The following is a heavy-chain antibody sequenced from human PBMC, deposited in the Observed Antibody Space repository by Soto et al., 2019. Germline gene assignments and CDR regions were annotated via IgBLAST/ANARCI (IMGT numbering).Heavy chain of an antibody. CDR2: IYYSGST. D-gene: IGHD6-6*01. J-gene: IGHJ6*03. V-gene: IGHV4-59*01. Sequence: SETLSLTCTVSGGSISSYYWSWIRQPPGKGLEWIGYIYYSGSTNYNPSLKSRVTISVDTSKNQFSLKLSSVTAADTAVYYCARETGARDSSSPLYYYYYMDVWGKGTTVTVSS. CDR1: GGSISSYY. CDR3: ARETGARDSSSPLYYYYYMDV.